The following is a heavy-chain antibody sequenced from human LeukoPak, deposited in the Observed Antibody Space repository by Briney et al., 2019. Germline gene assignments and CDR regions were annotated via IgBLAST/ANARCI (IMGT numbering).Heavy chain of an antibody. CDR2: IYTSGST. Sequence: SETLSLTCTVSGGSISSGSYYWSWIQQPAGKGLEWIGRIYTSGSTNYNPSLKSRVTISVDTSKNQFSLKLSSVTAADTAVYYCARAVTGIAVAGTHAFDIWGQGTMVTVSS. CDR3: ARAVTGIAVAGTHAFDI. D-gene: IGHD6-19*01. V-gene: IGHV4-61*02. CDR1: GGSISSGSYY. J-gene: IGHJ3*02.